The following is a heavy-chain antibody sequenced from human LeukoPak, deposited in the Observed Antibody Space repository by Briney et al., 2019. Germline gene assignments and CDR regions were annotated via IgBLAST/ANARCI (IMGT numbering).Heavy chain of an antibody. CDR1: GFILSDRY. V-gene: IGHV3-11*01. D-gene: IGHD3-3*01. CDR3: VRFLEWWDY. J-gene: IGHJ4*02. Sequence: TGGSLRLSCAASGFILSDRYMAWIRQAPGKGLEWLSYISGSGSDINYADSVKGRFTISRDNAKNSLYLQMNSLRAEDTAVYYCVRFLEWWDYWGQGTLVTVSS. CDR2: ISGSGSDI.